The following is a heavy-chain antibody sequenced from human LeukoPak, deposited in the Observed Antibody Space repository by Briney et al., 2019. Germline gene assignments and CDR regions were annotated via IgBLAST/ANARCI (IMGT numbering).Heavy chain of an antibody. CDR2: IKPSDGST. CDR3: AREPPESYRFDY. CDR1: GYTFTGYY. D-gene: IGHD2-2*02. J-gene: IGHJ4*02. V-gene: IGHV1-46*01. Sequence: ASVKVSCKASGYTFTGYYIHWVRQAPGQGPEWMGIIKPSDGSTMYPQKFQGRVTMTRDMSASTVYMELGSLTSEDTAMYYCAREPPESYRFDYWGQGAPVTVSS.